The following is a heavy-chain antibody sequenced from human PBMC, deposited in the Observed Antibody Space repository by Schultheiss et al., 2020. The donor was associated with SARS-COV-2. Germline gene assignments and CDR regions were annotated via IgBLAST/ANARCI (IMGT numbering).Heavy chain of an antibody. Sequence: ASVKVSCKASGYTFTSYGISWVRQAPGQGLEWMGWISAYNGNTNYAQKLQGRVTMTTDTSTSTAYMELRSLRSEDTAVYYCARDPAGPLRFYYYYMDVWGKGTTVTVSS. D-gene: IGHD3-3*01. CDR3: ARDPAGPLRFYYYYMDV. V-gene: IGHV1-18*01. CDR1: GYTFTSYG. CDR2: ISAYNGNT. J-gene: IGHJ6*03.